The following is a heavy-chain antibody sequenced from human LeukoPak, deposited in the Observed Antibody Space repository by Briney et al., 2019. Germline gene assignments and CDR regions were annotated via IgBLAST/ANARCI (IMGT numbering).Heavy chain of an antibody. Sequence: ASVKVSCKASGYTFTGYYMHWVRQAPGQGLEWMGWINPNSGGTNYAQKFQGRVTMTRDTSISTAYMALSRLRSDDTAVYYCASRGSIFGVGEFDYWGQGTLVTVSS. CDR2: INPNSGGT. D-gene: IGHD3-3*01. CDR3: ASRGSIFGVGEFDY. CDR1: GYTFTGYY. V-gene: IGHV1-2*02. J-gene: IGHJ4*02.